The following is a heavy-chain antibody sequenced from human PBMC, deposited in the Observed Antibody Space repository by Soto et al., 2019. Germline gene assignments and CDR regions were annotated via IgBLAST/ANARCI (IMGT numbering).Heavy chain of an antibody. CDR3: VSVTTGVYAFSLGVY. J-gene: IGHJ4*02. V-gene: IGHV3-74*01. CDR1: GFTFSTYW. D-gene: IGHD4-17*01. CDR2: INGDGTRT. Sequence: EVQLVESGGGLVQPGGSLSLSCVASGFTFSTYWMHWVRQAPGKGLVWVSRINGDGTRTTYADSVEGRFSISRDNTKSPRYLQMNSLSASDKAVYFCVSVTTGVYAFSLGVYLGQGALVTVS.